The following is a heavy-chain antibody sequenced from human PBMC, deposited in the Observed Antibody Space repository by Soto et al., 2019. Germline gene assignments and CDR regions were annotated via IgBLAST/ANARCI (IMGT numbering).Heavy chain of an antibody. Sequence: KPSETLSLTCTVSGDSISNYYWSWIRQPAGKGLEWIGRFSLSGTTNYNPSLRSRVTMSADVSKNQFSLRLTSVTAADTALYYCARGMTPPGAPAWYYFDSWGQGTLVTVSS. D-gene: IGHD2-8*02. V-gene: IGHV4-4*07. CDR3: ARGMTPPGAPAWYYFDS. CDR1: GDSISNYY. CDR2: FSLSGTT. J-gene: IGHJ4*02.